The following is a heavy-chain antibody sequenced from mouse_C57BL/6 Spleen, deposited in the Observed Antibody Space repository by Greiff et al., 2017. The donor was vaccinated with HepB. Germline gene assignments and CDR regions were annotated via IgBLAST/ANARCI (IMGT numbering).Heavy chain of an antibody. V-gene: IGHV3-6*01. CDR2: ISYDGSN. Sequence: EVKLVESGPGLVKPSQSLSLTCSVTGYSITSGYYWNWIRQFPGNKLEWMGYISYDGSNNYNPSLKNRISITRDTSKNQFFLKLNSVTTEDTATYYCARDILTGSFDYWGQGTTLTVSS. D-gene: IGHD4-1*01. CDR1: GYSITSGYY. J-gene: IGHJ2*01. CDR3: ARDILTGSFDY.